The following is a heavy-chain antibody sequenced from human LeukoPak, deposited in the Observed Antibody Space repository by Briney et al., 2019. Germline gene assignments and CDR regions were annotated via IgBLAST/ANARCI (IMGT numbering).Heavy chain of an antibody. CDR2: IYNSENT. Sequence: SETLSLTCTVSGGSVGSYYWSWIRQPPGKGLGWIGYIYNSENTKYNSSLESRVTISVDTSKNQFFLKLSSVTAADTAVYYCARFHSGPSGWYVLWYFDLWGRGTLVTVSS. D-gene: IGHD6-19*01. J-gene: IGHJ2*01. CDR3: ARFHSGPSGWYVLWYFDL. CDR1: GGSVGSYY. V-gene: IGHV4-4*09.